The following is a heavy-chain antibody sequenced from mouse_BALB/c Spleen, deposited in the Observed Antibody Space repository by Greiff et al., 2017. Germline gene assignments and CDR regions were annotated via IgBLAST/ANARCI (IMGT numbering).Heavy chain of an antibody. V-gene: IGHV1S22*01. CDR3: TRHYRYSFAY. Sequence: LQQPGSELVRPGASVKLSCKASGYTFTSYWMHWVKQRPGQGLEWIGNIYPGSGSTNYDEKFKSKATLTVDTSSSTAYMQLSSLTSEDSAVYYCTRHYRYSFAYWGQGTLVTVSA. CDR1: GYTFTSYW. J-gene: IGHJ3*01. CDR2: IYPGSGST. D-gene: IGHD2-14*01.